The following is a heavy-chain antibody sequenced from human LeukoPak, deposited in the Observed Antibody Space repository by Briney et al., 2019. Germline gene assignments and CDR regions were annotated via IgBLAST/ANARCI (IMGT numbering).Heavy chain of an antibody. D-gene: IGHD3-3*01. CDR1: GFTFSSYA. Sequence: PGGSLRLSCAASGFTFSSYAMSWVRQAPGKGLEWVSAISGSGGSTYYADSVKGRFTISRDNSKNTLYLQMNSLRAEGTAVYYCAGYYDFWSGYSYPHYFDYWGQGTLVTVSP. CDR3: AGYYDFWSGYSYPHYFDY. J-gene: IGHJ4*02. CDR2: ISGSGGST. V-gene: IGHV3-23*01.